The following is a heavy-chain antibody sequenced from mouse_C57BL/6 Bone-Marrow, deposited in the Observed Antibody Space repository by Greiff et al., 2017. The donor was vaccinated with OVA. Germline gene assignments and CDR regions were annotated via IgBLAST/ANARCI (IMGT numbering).Heavy chain of an antibody. CDR2: IRLKSDNYAT. CDR1: GFTFSNYW. CDR3: TTTVALDY. D-gene: IGHD1-1*01. J-gene: IGHJ2*01. V-gene: IGHV6-3*01. Sequence: EVMLVESGGGLVQPGGSMKLSCVASGFTFSNYWMNWVRQSPEKGLEWVAQIRLKSDNYATHYAESVKGRFTISRDDSKSSVYLQMNNLRAEDTGIYYCTTTVALDYWGQGTTLTVSS.